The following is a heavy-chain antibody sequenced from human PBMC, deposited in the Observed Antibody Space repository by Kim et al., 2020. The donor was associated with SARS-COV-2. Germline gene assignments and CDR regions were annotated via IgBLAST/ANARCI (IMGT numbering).Heavy chain of an antibody. V-gene: IGHV4-59*13. CDR3: ARSVWFGELPTQGWFDP. CDR2: TYYSGST. J-gene: IGHJ5*02. D-gene: IGHD3-10*01. Sequence: SETLSLTCTVSGGSISSYYWSWIRQPPGKGLEWIGYTYYSGSTNYNPSLKSRVTISVDTSKNQFSLKLSSVTAADAAVYYCARSVWFGELPTQGWFDPWGQGTLVTVSS. CDR1: GGSISSYY.